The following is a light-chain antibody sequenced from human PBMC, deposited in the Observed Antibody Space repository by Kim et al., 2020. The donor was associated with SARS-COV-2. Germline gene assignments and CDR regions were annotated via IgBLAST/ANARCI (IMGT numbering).Light chain of an antibody. V-gene: IGLV3-19*01. Sequence: VAVGQKVRITCQGDSLRSYYETWYQQKPGQAPILVIYGKNNRPSGIPDRFSGSSSGNTASLTITGTQAGDEADYYCNSRDSNDNVVFGGGTQLTVL. CDR2: GKN. CDR3: NSRDSNDNVV. CDR1: SLRSYY. J-gene: IGLJ2*01.